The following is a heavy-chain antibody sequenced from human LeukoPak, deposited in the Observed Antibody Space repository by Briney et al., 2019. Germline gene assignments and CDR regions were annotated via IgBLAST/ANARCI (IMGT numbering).Heavy chain of an antibody. D-gene: IGHD5-18*01. CDR1: GGSFSGYY. Sequence: SETLSLTSAVYGGSFSGYYWSWIRQPPGKGLEWIGEINHSGSTNYNPSLKSRVTISVDTSKNKFSLKLSSVTAADTAVYYCARRTYGYGYYYYYMDVWGKGTTVTISS. CDR3: ARRTYGYGYYYYYMDV. J-gene: IGHJ6*03. CDR2: INHSGST. V-gene: IGHV4-34*01.